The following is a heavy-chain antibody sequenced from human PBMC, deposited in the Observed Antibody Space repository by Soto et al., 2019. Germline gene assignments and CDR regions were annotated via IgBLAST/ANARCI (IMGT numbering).Heavy chain of an antibody. CDR2: ISYDGSNK. D-gene: IGHD6-19*01. Sequence: QVQLVESGGGVVQPGRSLRLSCAASGFTFSSYGMHWVRQAPGKGLEWVAVISYDGSNKYYADSVKGRFTISRDNSENTLYLQMNSLRAEDTAVYYCAKDPRGASSGWSCGMDVWGQGTTVTVSS. CDR1: GFTFSSYG. J-gene: IGHJ6*02. CDR3: AKDPRGASSGWSCGMDV. V-gene: IGHV3-30*18.